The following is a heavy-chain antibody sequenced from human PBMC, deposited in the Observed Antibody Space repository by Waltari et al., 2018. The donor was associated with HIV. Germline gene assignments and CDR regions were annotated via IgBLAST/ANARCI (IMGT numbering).Heavy chain of an antibody. V-gene: IGHV3-13*01. D-gene: IGHD1-26*01. Sequence: EVQLVESGGGLVQPGGSLRLSCAASGFTFSTYDMHWVRQATGKGLEWVATIAPAGDTYYPGSVKGLFTISRENAKNSLYLQMNSLRAEDTAVYYCAALGSFYSWGQGTLVTVSS. CDR3: AALGSFYS. CDR2: IAPAGDT. CDR1: GFTFSTYD. J-gene: IGHJ5*01.